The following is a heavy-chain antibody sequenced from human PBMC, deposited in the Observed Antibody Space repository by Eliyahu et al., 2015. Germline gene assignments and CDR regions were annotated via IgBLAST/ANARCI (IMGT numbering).Heavy chain of an antibody. V-gene: IGHV3-11*01. CDR2: ISSSGSTI. CDR1: GFXFXXTS. D-gene: IGHD3-10*01. J-gene: IGHJ4*02. CDR3: ARPVSYYYGSGSYLNY. Sequence: QVQLVESGGGLVKPGGSLRLSCAAXGFXFXXTSFXWIRQAPGKGLEWVSYISSSGSTIYYADSVKGRFTISRDNAKNSLYLQMNSLRAEDTAVYYCARPVSYYYGSGSYLNYWGQGTLVTVSS.